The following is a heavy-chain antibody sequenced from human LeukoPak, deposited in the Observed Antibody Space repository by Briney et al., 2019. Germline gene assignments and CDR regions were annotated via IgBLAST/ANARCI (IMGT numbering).Heavy chain of an antibody. Sequence: ASVKVSCKASGYTFTSYDINWVRQATGQGLEWMGWMNPNSGNTGYAQKFQGRGTMTRNNSIRTAYMELSSLRSEDTAVYYCARGTIGYFDAWGQGTLVTVSS. CDR2: MNPNSGNT. J-gene: IGHJ4*02. CDR3: ARGTIGYFDA. V-gene: IGHV1-8*01. CDR1: GYTFTSYD. D-gene: IGHD2-15*01.